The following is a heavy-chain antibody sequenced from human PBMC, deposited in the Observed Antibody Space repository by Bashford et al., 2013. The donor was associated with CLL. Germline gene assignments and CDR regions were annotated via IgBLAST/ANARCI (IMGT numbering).Heavy chain of an antibody. J-gene: IGHJ4*03. Sequence: SVKVSCKASGYTFSSYAISWVRQAPGQGLEWMGTIMPIFPIPNYAQKFQGRVTISADKGSTTAYMELSSLRSEDLAVYYCARGGVKGGELDYWGQGTMVTVSS. D-gene: IGHD3-10*01. CDR1: GYTFSSYA. CDR3: ARGGVKGGELDY. CDR2: IMPIFPIP. V-gene: IGHV1-69*04.